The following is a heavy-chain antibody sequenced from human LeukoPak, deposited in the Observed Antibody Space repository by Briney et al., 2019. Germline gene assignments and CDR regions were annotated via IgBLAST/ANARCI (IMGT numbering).Heavy chain of an antibody. CDR1: GFTFSSYS. V-gene: IGHV3-64*01. Sequence: GGSLRLSCAASGFTFSSYSMHWVRQAPGQGLEYVSAITGSGDITYYANSVKGGFIISRDNSKNTLYLQLGSLRTEDMAIYYCARSSRSSGANWFDPWGQGTLVTVSS. J-gene: IGHJ5*02. CDR3: ARSSRSSGANWFDP. CDR2: ITGSGDIT. D-gene: IGHD6-6*01.